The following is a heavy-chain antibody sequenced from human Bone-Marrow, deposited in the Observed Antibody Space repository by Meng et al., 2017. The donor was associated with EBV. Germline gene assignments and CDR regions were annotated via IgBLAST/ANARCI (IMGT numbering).Heavy chain of an antibody. CDR2: INEDGATT. V-gene: IGHV3-74*03. Sequence: HLVESGGALVQPGGSLRLSCASSEFTFSSYWMHWVRQAPGEGLVWVSRINEDGATTTYADSVKGRFTISRDNAKNTLYLQMNSLRAEDTAVYYCARDTIFGALGIFDYWGQGTLVTVSS. CDR1: EFTFSSYW. D-gene: IGHD3-3*01. CDR3: ARDTIFGALGIFDY. J-gene: IGHJ4*02.